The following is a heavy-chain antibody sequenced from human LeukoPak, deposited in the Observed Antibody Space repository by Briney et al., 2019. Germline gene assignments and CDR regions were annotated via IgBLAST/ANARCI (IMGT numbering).Heavy chain of an antibody. CDR2: ISSSGSTI. CDR1: GFTFSSYE. Sequence: GGSLGLSCAASGFTFSSYEMDWVRQAPGKGLEWVSYISSSGSTIYYADSVKGRFTISRDNAKNSLYLQMNSLRAEDTAVYYCAREGDPHDYGDIRLDYWGQGTLVTVSS. V-gene: IGHV3-48*03. CDR3: AREGDPHDYGDIRLDY. D-gene: IGHD4-17*01. J-gene: IGHJ4*02.